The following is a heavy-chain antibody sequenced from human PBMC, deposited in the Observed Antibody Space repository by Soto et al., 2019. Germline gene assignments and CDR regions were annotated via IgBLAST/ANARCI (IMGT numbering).Heavy chain of an antibody. J-gene: IGHJ6*03. V-gene: IGHV1-24*01. D-gene: IGHD2-2*01. CDR2: FDPEDGET. Sequence: GASVKVSCKACGDSFTGYYMHWVRHDPGKRHERIGGFDPEDGETIYAQKFQGRVTMTEDTSTDTAYMELRSLRSEDTAVYYCVTFSIVVVPAATVTHYMDVWGKGTTVTVSS. CDR1: GDSFTGYY. CDR3: VTFSIVVVPAATVTHYMDV.